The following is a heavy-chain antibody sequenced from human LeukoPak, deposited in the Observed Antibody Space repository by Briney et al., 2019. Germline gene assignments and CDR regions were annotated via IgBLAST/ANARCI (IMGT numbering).Heavy chain of an antibody. D-gene: IGHD3-22*01. CDR1: GFTFTSYA. J-gene: IGHJ4*02. CDR2: VSGNCGST. CDR3: AKGVYYDNSGYYYFDS. Sequence: AGSLTLSCAASGFTFTSYAMNWVRQAPGKALEWVSAVSGNCGSTYYADSVKGHFTISRDNAKNTVYLQMNSLRVEDTVLDYCAKGVYYDNSGYYYFDSWGQGTLVTVCS. V-gene: IGHV3-23*01.